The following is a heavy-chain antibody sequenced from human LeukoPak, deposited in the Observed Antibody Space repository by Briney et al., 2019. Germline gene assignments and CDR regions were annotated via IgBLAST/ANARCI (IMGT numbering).Heavy chain of an antibody. CDR2: IYSGGST. CDR3: ASDSYSPEYFQH. J-gene: IGHJ1*01. CDR1: GXTVSSNY. Sequence: PGGSLRLSCAASGXTVSSNYMSWVRQAPGKGLEWVSVIYSGGSTYYADSVKGRFTISRDNSKNTLYLQMNSLRAEDTAVYYCASDSYSPEYFQHWGQGTLVTVSS. V-gene: IGHV3-66*01. D-gene: IGHD2-15*01.